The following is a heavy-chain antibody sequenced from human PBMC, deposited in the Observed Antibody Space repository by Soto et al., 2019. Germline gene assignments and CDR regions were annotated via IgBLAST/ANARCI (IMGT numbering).Heavy chain of an antibody. D-gene: IGHD3-9*01. CDR1: GRPIRTSTYH. CDR3: ARDQARYFDWLSSGYGMDV. J-gene: IGHJ6*02. Sequence: SEALSPISNISGRPIRTSTYHRGRMQHPPRKGLEWIGSIYYSGSTYYNPSLKSRVTISVDTSKNQFSLKLSSVTAADTAVYYCARDQARYFDWLSSGYGMDVWGQGTTVS. V-gene: IGHV4-39*07. CDR2: IYYSGST.